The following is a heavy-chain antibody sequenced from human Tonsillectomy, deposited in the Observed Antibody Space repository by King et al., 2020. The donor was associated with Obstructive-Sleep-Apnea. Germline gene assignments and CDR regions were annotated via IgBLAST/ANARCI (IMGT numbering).Heavy chain of an antibody. J-gene: IGHJ2*01. V-gene: IGHV4-59*11. D-gene: IGHD4-17*01. CDR1: GGSISNHY. Sequence: QLQESGPGLVKPSETLSLTCTVSGGSISNHYWSWIRQPPGKGLQWIGYIYYRWNTNYNPSLKSRVTMSVDTAKNQFSLKLSSMTTADTAVYYCVGRQDYGASGDGSFDLWGRGTLVTVSS. CDR3: VGRQDYGASGDGSFDL. CDR2: IYYRWNT.